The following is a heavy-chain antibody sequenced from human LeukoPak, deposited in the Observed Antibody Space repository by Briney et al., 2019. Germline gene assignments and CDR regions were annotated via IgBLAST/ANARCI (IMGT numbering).Heavy chain of an antibody. V-gene: IGHV3-49*04. CDR1: GFTFGDYA. CDR2: IRSKAYVGTT. J-gene: IGHJ4*02. Sequence: QPGRSLRLSCTASGFTFGDYAMSWVRQAPGKGLEWVGFIRSKAYVGTTEYAASVKGRFTISRDDSKSIAYLQMNSLKTEDTAVYYCTRGYCSGGSCYPTWAYWGQGTLVTVSS. CDR3: TRGYCSGGSCYPTWAY. D-gene: IGHD2-15*01.